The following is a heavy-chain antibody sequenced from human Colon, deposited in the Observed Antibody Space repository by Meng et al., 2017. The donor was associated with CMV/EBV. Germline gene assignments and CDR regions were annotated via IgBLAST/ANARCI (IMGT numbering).Heavy chain of an antibody. CDR3: ARCRRTLLSGVLGNYFYSYHMDV. V-gene: IGHV3-48*03. CDR2: INAGGNGK. J-gene: IGHJ6*02. CDR1: GFTFSHYE. D-gene: IGHD3-10*01. Sequence: GGSLRLSCVVSGFTFSHYEMNWVRQVPGKGLEWVSHINAGGNGKYYADSAKGRFTISRDNAKNSVFLQMNSLRADDTAVYFCARCRRTLLSGVLGNYFYSYHMDVWGQGTTVTVSS.